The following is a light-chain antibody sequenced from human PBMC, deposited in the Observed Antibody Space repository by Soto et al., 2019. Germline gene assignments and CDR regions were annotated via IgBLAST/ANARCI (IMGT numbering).Light chain of an antibody. Sequence: SLAPLSVSPGEGATLSCRASQGIGDTLAWYQHKPGQTPRLLIYDTSTRATGIPARFSGSGSGTEFTLTISSLQSEDFAVYYCQQYNNWPPITFRQGTRLEIK. CDR3: QQYNNWPPIT. CDR1: QGIGDT. J-gene: IGKJ5*01. CDR2: DTS. V-gene: IGKV3D-15*01.